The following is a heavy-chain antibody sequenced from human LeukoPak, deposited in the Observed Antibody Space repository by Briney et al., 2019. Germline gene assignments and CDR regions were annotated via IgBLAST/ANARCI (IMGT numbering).Heavy chain of an antibody. CDR1: GFXLSSYA. CDR2: ISGSDDST. J-gene: IGHJ4*02. CDR3: AKLRSGGPAAGNY. Sequence: PGGSLRLSCAASGFXLSSYAMSWVRQAPGKGLEWVSTISGSDDSTYYADSVKGRFTISRDNSKNTVYLHMNSLRAEDTAVYFCAKLRSGGPAAGNYWGQGTLVTVSS. V-gene: IGHV3-23*01. D-gene: IGHD6-13*01.